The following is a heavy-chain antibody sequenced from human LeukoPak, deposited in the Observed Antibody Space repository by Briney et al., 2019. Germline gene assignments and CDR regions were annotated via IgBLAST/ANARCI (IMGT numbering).Heavy chain of an antibody. CDR2: IDQDGSEK. D-gene: IGHD5-18*01. J-gene: IGHJ4*02. CDR1: GFTFSSYW. CDR3: AKDRLGYSYGYGDY. V-gene: IGHV3-7*01. Sequence: PGGSLRLSCAASGFTFSSYWMSWVRQAPGKGLEWVANIDQDGSEKYYLDSVKARFTISRDNAKNSLYLQMNSLRAEDTAVYYCAKDRLGYSYGYGDYWGQGTLVTVSS.